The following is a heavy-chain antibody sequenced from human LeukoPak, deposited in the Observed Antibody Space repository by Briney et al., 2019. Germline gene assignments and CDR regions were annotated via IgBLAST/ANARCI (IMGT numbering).Heavy chain of an antibody. V-gene: IGHV4-4*02. CDR1: GVSIISSHW. D-gene: IGHD3-9*01. CDR2: IYHSGTT. J-gene: IGHJ6*02. Sequence: SETLSLTCAFSGVSIISSHWWSWARQSPGKGLEWIGEIYHSGTTNYNPSLNSRVTMSVDKSKQQFSLNLRSVTAADTAVYYCARTRPVYDILTGYYNPPYGMDVWGQGTTVTVSS. CDR3: ARTRPVYDILTGYYNPPYGMDV.